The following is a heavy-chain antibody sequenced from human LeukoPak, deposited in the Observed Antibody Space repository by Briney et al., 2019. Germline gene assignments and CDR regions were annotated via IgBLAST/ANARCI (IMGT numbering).Heavy chain of an antibody. Sequence: SETLSLTCTVSGYFSTTYYWGWIRQPPGKGLEWIASIRHDGHTYYNPSLKSQVSISVDMSRNQFSLKLNSLTAADTAVYYCARQVATKGEWAFDVWGQGTMVTVSS. V-gene: IGHV4-38-2*02. J-gene: IGHJ3*01. CDR3: ARQVATKGEWAFDV. D-gene: IGHD5-12*01. CDR2: IRHDGHT. CDR1: GYFSTTYY.